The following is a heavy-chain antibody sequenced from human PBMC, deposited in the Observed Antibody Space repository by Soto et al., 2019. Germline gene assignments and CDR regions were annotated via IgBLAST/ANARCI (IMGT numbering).Heavy chain of an antibody. CDR2: IYYSGST. J-gene: IGHJ4*02. Sequence: QLQLQESGPGLVKPSETLSLTCTVSGGSISSSSYYWGWIRQPPGKGLEWIGSIYYSGSTYYNPSLKSRVTIPVDTSENQFSLKLSSVTAADTAVYYCATPWFGDGDYWGQGALVTVSS. CDR1: GGSISSSSYY. V-gene: IGHV4-39*01. D-gene: IGHD3-10*01. CDR3: ATPWFGDGDY.